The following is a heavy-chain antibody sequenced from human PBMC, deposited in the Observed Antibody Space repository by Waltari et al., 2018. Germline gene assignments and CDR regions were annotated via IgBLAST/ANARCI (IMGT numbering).Heavy chain of an antibody. V-gene: IGHV4-34*01. D-gene: IGHD3-22*01. J-gene: IGHJ4*02. CDR2: INHSGST. CDR3: ARGRTYYYDSSGYYY. CDR1: GGSFSGYY. Sequence: QVQLQQWGAGLLKPSETLSLTCAVYGGSFSGYYWSWIRQPPGKGLEWIGEINHSGSTNDNPSLKSRVTISVDTSKNQFSLKLSSVTAADTAVYYCARGRTYYYDSSGYYYWGQGTLVTVSS.